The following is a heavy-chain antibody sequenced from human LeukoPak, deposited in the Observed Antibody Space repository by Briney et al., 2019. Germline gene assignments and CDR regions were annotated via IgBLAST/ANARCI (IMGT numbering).Heavy chain of an antibody. D-gene: IGHD3-10*01. V-gene: IGHV4-59*01. Sequence: ATETLSLTCTVSGGSISSNYWSWIRQPPGKGLEWIGYIYYSGSTNYNPSLKSRVAISEDTSKNQFSLNLSSVTAADTAVYYCARGGYYGSGSDVAFDIWGQGTMVTASS. CDR3: ARGGYYGSGSDVAFDI. J-gene: IGHJ3*02. CDR2: IYYSGST. CDR1: GGSISSNY.